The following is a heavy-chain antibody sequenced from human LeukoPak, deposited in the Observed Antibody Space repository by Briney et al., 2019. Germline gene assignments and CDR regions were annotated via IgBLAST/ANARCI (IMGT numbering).Heavy chain of an antibody. CDR2: ISGTSTYL. CDR3: ARELNYDGTVDI. J-gene: IGHJ3*02. CDR1: GFTFSTST. Sequence: PGGSLRLSCAASGFTFSTSTMNWVRQAPGKGLEWVSSISGTSTYLSYADSVQGRFTISRDNAKNSVHLQMHSLRAGDTAVYFCARELNYDGTVDIWGQGTMVSVSS. V-gene: IGHV3-21*01. D-gene: IGHD4-23*01.